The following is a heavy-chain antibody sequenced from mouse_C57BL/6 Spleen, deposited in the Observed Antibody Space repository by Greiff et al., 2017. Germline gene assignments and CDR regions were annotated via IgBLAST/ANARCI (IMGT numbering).Heavy chain of an antibody. CDR1: GFTIKDDH. Sequence: VHVKQSGAELVRPGASVKLSCTASGFTIKDDHMHWVHQRPEQGLEWIGWIDPEKGDTEYAAKFQGKATITADTSSNTAYLQLSSLTSEDTAVYYCTSAYGAYWGQGTLVTVSA. CDR2: IDPEKGDT. D-gene: IGHD6-5*01. CDR3: TSAYGAY. V-gene: IGHV14-4*01. J-gene: IGHJ3*01.